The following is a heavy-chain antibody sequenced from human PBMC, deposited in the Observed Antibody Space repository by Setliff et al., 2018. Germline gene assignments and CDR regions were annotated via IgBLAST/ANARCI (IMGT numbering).Heavy chain of an antibody. J-gene: IGHJ4*02. CDR2: ILDDGVKK. Sequence: GGSLRLSCAASGFTFSTYRMHWVRQAPGKGLEWVAVILDDGVKKYHADSVKGRFTISRDSSKNTLYLQMNSLRPEDTAVYYCARTCSGSGCYAGLESWGQGTPVT. CDR3: ARTCSGSGCYAGLES. CDR1: GFTFSTYR. V-gene: IGHV3-30*03. D-gene: IGHD2-15*01.